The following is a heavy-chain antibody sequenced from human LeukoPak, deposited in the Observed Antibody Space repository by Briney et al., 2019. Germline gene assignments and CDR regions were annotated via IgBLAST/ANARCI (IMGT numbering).Heavy chain of an antibody. D-gene: IGHD3-22*01. CDR2: IYYSGST. CDR3: ARGPSTYYDSSGYYH. CDR1: GGSISSYY. Sequence: PSETLSLTCTVSGGSISSYYWSWIRQPPGKGLEWIGYIYYSGSTNYNPSLKSRVTISVDTSKNQFSLKLSSVTAADTAMYYCARGPSTYYDSSGYYHWGQGTLVTVSS. V-gene: IGHV4-59*01. J-gene: IGHJ4*02.